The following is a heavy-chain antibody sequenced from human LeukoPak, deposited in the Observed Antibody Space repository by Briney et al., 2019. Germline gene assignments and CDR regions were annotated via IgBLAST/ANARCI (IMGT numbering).Heavy chain of an antibody. V-gene: IGHV3-53*01. CDR2: IYSEGNT. CDR3: ARDKSAGADTGSSFYY. Sequence: PGGSLRLSCAASGFTVSSSYMSWVRQAPGKGLEWVSIIYSEGNTYHAESVKGRFTFSRDNAKNSLYLQMDSLRAEDTAVYYCARDKSAGADTGSSFYYWGQGALVTVSS. J-gene: IGHJ4*02. CDR1: GFTVSSSY. D-gene: IGHD3-10*01.